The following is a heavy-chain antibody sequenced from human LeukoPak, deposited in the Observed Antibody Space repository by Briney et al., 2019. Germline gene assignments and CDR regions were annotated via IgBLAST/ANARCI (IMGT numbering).Heavy chain of an antibody. CDR2: INHSGSI. J-gene: IGHJ3*01. V-gene: IGHV4-34*01. CDR3: AKVYSSSFRNSFDV. D-gene: IGHD6-6*01. Sequence: SETLSLTCAVYGASFSGYYWSWIRQTPGKGLEWIGEINHSGSISYNPSLKSRITISVDTCKSQCSVELRSVNAADTAVYYCAKVYSSSFRNSFDVWGQGTMVTVSS. CDR1: GASFSGYY.